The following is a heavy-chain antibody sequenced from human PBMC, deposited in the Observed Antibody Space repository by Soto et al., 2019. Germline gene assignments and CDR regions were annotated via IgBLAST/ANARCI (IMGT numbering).Heavy chain of an antibody. J-gene: IGHJ4*02. CDR1: GFTFSSYA. CDR2: ISAGGGST. CDR3: AKDSMRITMISHS. Sequence: PGGSLRLSCAASGFTFSSYAMSWVRQAPGKGLEWVSTISAGGGSTYFADSVKGRFTISRDNSKNTLYLQMNSLRAEDTAVYYCAKDSMRITMISHSWGQGTLVTVSS. D-gene: IGHD3-22*01. V-gene: IGHV3-23*01.